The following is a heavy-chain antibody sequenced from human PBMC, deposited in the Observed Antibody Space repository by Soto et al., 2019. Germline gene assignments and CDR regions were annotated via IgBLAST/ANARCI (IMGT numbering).Heavy chain of an antibody. CDR2: IFYSGST. CDR3: ARRNHCVGDCQDKWFDP. J-gene: IGHJ5*02. CDR1: GDSISSSSYY. D-gene: IGHD2-21*02. V-gene: IGHV4-39*01. Sequence: QLQLQESGPGLVKHSETLSLTCTVSGDSISSSSYYWGWIRQPPGKGLEWIGSIFYSGSTYYNPSLKSRVTISVDTSKNQFSLKLSSVTAADTAVYYCARRNHCVGDCQDKWFDPWGQGTLVTVSS.